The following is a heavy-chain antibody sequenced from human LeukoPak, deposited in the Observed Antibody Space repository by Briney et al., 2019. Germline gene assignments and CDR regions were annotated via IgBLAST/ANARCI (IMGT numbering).Heavy chain of an antibody. CDR2: ISSSSSYI. CDR3: ARAADIVVVPAAAYGMDV. Sequence: GGSLRPSCAASGFTFSSYSMNWVRQAPGKGLEWVSSISSSSSYIYYADSVKGRFTISRDNAKNSLYLQMNSLRAEDTAVYYCARAADIVVVPAAAYGMDVWGKGTTVTVSS. J-gene: IGHJ6*04. V-gene: IGHV3-21*01. D-gene: IGHD2-2*01. CDR1: GFTFSSYS.